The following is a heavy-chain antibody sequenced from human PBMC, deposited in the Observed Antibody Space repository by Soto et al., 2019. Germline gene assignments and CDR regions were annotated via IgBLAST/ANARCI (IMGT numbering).Heavy chain of an antibody. Sequence: SETLSLTCAVSGGSISSGGYSWSWIRQPPGKGLEWIGYIYHSGSTDYNPSLKSRVTISVDRSKNQFSLKLSSVTAADTAVYYCARIPSPWGQGTLVTVSS. J-gene: IGHJ5*02. CDR2: IYHSGST. V-gene: IGHV4-30-2*01. CDR1: GGSISSGGYS. CDR3: ARIPSP. D-gene: IGHD2-21*01.